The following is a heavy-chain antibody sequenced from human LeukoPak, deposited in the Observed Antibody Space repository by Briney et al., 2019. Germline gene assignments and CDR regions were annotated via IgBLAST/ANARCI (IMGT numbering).Heavy chain of an antibody. J-gene: IGHJ5*02. D-gene: IGHD2-2*03. CDR1: GGSISSYY. CDR2: IYYSGST. Sequence: SETLSLTCTVSGGSISSYYWSWIRQPPGKGLEWIGYIYYSGSTNYNPSLKSRVTISVDTSNNQFSLKLSSVTAADTAVYYCARAPSNSGYNWFDPWGQGTLVTVSS. V-gene: IGHV4-59*01. CDR3: ARAPSNSGYNWFDP.